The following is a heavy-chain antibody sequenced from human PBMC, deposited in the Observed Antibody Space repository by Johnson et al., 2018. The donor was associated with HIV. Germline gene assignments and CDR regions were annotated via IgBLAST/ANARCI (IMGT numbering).Heavy chain of an antibody. J-gene: IGHJ3*01. Sequence: QVQLVESGGAVVQPGRSLRLSCSASGFTFSSYAMHWVRQAPGKGLEWVAIISYDGSNKYYADSVKGRFTISRDNSKNTLYLQMNSLRAEDTAVYYCAREAYYARAFDLWGQGTMVTVSS. CDR2: ISYDGSNK. CDR3: AREAYYARAFDL. D-gene: IGHD3-3*01. CDR1: GFTFSSYA. V-gene: IGHV3-30-3*01.